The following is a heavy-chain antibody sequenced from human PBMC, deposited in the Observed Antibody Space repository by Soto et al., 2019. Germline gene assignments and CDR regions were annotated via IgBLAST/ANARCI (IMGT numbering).Heavy chain of an antibody. D-gene: IGHD1-20*01. J-gene: IGHJ4*02. V-gene: IGHV3-48*01. Sequence: PGGALKLSRAAPGFTLTKYPLNWGRPFPGKGLEWVSYINNSCGVVYYAESVKGRFTTSRDNAKNSLYLQMNSLRVEDTAVYYCARDQGNNWDLDYWGQGTQVTVSS. CDR2: INNSCGVV. CDR3: ARDQGNNWDLDY. CDR1: GFTLTKYP.